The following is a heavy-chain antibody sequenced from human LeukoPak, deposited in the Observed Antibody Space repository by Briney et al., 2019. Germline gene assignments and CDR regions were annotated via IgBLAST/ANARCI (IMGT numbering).Heavy chain of an antibody. CDR1: GGTLSSYA. J-gene: IGHJ4*02. V-gene: IGHV1-69*13. CDR3: VPIGGYCSSTSCYTY. CDR2: VIPLFGTE. Sequence: SLKVSCKASGGTLSSYALSGVRQAPVEGRECRGGVIPLFGTENYAQKSQGRDTLTADESTRTPYIGRRGLRYEGTAVYSCVPIGGYCSSTSCYTYWGQGTLVTVSS. D-gene: IGHD2-2*02.